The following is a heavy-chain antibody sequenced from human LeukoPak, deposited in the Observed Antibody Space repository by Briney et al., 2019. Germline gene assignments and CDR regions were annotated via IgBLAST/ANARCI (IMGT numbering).Heavy chain of an antibody. CDR1: GGSISSSSYY. Sequence: SETLSLTCTVSGGSISSSSYYWGWIRQPPGKGLEWIGSIYYSGSTYYNPSLKSRVTISVDTSKNQFSLKLSSVTAADTAVYYCARVFRGEWLRLSYWGQGTLVTVSS. CDR2: IYYSGST. V-gene: IGHV4-39*07. D-gene: IGHD5-12*01. CDR3: ARVFRGEWLRLSY. J-gene: IGHJ4*02.